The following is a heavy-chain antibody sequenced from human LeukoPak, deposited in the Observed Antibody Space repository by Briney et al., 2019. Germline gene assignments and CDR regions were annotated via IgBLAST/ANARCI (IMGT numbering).Heavy chain of an antibody. V-gene: IGHV4-59*01. Sequence: ASETLSLSCTVSGASISSYHWSWIRQPPGKGLEWIGYMYYSGSTNYNPSLKSRVTMSLDTSKNQFSLKLRSVTAADTAIYYCARKDGDYWGQGTLCTVSS. CDR1: GASISSYH. CDR3: ARKDGDY. CDR2: MYYSGST. D-gene: IGHD5-24*01. J-gene: IGHJ4*02.